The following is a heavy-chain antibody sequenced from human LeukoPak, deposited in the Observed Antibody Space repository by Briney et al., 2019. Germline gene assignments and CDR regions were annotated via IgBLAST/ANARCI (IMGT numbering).Heavy chain of an antibody. D-gene: IGHD5/OR15-5a*01. CDR2: INQSGST. V-gene: IGHV4-34*01. CDR3: ARHPALSTLDY. CDR1: SGSFSGYF. Sequence: SETLSLTRGVYSGSFSGYFWSWIRQTPGKGLEWIGEINQSGSTNYNPSLESRVTISVDTSKNQFSLRLTSVTAADTAVYYCARHPALSTLDYWGQGTLVTVSP. J-gene: IGHJ4*02.